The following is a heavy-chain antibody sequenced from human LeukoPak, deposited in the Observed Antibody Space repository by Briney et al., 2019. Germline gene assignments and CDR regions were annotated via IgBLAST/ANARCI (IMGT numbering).Heavy chain of an antibody. D-gene: IGHD6-13*01. Sequence: PSASVTVSCTASGYTFTGYYMHWVRQAPGQGLEGMGWINPNSGGTNYAQKFQGRVTMTRDTSISTAYMELSRLRSDDTAVYYCARDLSSSWYYFDYWGQGTLVTVSS. V-gene: IGHV1-2*02. CDR1: GYTFTGYY. CDR2: INPNSGGT. J-gene: IGHJ4*02. CDR3: ARDLSSSWYYFDY.